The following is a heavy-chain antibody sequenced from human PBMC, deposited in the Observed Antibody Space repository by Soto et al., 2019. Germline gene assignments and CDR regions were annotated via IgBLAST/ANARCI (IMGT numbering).Heavy chain of an antibody. CDR1: GGSISSSSYY. CDR3: ARRLGYCSGGSCYVLFDY. D-gene: IGHD2-15*01. Sequence: QLQLQESGPGLVKPSETLSLTCTVSGGSISSSSYYWGWIRQPPGKGLEWIGSIYYSGSTYYNPSLKSRVTISVDTSKNQFSLKLSSVTAADTAVYYCARRLGYCSGGSCYVLFDYWGQGTLVTVSS. J-gene: IGHJ4*02. CDR2: IYYSGST. V-gene: IGHV4-39*01.